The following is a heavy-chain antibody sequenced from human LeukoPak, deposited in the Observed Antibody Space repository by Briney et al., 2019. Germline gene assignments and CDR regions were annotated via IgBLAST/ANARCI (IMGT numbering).Heavy chain of an antibody. CDR3: AKDKGSTWTGGFDI. V-gene: IGHV3-9*01. D-gene: IGHD6-13*01. J-gene: IGHJ3*02. Sequence: GGSLRLSCAASAFTFDDYAMHWVRQAPGKGLEWVSGISWNSGTIGYADSVRGRFTISRDNAKNSLYLQMNSLRAEDTALYYCAKDKGSTWTGGFDIWGQGTMATVSS. CDR2: ISWNSGTI. CDR1: AFTFDDYA.